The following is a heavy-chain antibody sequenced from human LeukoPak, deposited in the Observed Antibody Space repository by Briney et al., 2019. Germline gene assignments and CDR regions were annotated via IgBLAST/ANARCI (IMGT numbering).Heavy chain of an antibody. CDR3: ARAPSGSRDFDY. V-gene: IGHV1-69*05. J-gene: IGHJ4*02. D-gene: IGHD1-26*01. CDR1: GGTFSSYA. CDR2: IIPIFGTA. Sequence: ASVKVSCKASGGTFSSYAISWVRQAPGQGLEWMGGIIPIFGTANYAQKFQGRVTITTDESTSTAYMELSSLRSEDTAVYYCARAPSGSRDFDYWGQGTLVTVSS.